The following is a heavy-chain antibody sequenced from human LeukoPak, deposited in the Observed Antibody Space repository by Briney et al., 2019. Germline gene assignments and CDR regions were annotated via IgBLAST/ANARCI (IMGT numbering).Heavy chain of an antibody. D-gene: IGHD6-19*01. Sequence: GGSLKLSCAASGFTFSSYGMHWVRQAPGKGLEWVAVISYDGSNKYYADSVKGRFTISRDNSKNTLYLQMNSLRAEDTAVYYCAKTKYSSGWYWGQGTLVTVSS. J-gene: IGHJ4*02. CDR1: GFTFSSYG. CDR2: ISYDGSNK. V-gene: IGHV3-30*18. CDR3: AKTKYSSGWY.